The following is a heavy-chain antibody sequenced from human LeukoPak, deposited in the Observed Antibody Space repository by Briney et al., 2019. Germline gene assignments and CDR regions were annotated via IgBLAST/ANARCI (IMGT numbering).Heavy chain of an antibody. Sequence: GGSLRLSCAASRFTFSGYAMYWVRQAPGKGLEWVSCIDASGVNTYYADSVKGRFTISRDNAKKSMFLQMKSLRTEDTAVYICVRWGVEAGMDYWGQGTLITVSS. V-gene: IGHV3-23*01. CDR2: IDASGVNT. CDR3: VRWGVEAGMDY. J-gene: IGHJ4*02. D-gene: IGHD6-19*01. CDR1: RFTFSGYA.